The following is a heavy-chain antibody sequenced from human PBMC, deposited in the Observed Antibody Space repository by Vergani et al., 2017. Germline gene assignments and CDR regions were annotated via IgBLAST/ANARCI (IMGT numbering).Heavy chain of an antibody. V-gene: IGHV3-21*01. CDR2: ISSSSSYI. D-gene: IGHD2-21*01. J-gene: IGHJ4*02. CDR1: GFTFSSYS. CDR3: AGRAPYCGGDCYDY. Sequence: EVQLVESGGGLVKPGGSLRLSCAASGFTFSSYSMNWVRQAPGKGLEWVSSISSSSSYIYYADSVKGRFTISRDNANNSLYLQMNSLRAEDTAVYYCAGRAPYCGGDCYDYWGQGTLVTVSS.